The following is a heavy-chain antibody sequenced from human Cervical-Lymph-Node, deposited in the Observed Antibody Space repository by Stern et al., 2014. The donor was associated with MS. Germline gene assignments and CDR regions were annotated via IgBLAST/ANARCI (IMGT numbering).Heavy chain of an antibody. CDR2: ISSSSSKL. J-gene: IGHJ4*02. CDR1: GFTFSIYS. Sequence: EMQLVESGGGLVQPGGSLRLSCAASGFTFSIYSMNWVRQAPGKGLEWVSYISSSSSKLHYSDSVKGRFTISRDNAKNSVYLQMNSLRAEDTAVYYCTRAESDYWGQGTLVIVSS. CDR3: TRAESDY. V-gene: IGHV3-48*01. D-gene: IGHD1-14*01.